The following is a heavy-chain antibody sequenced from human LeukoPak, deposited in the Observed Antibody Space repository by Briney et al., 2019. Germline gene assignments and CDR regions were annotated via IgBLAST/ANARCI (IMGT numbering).Heavy chain of an antibody. J-gene: IGHJ4*02. Sequence: GGSLSLSCAVSGFTLNTYCMSWVRQAPGKGLEWVANIKQDGSEQYYVDSVRGRFTISRDNAKNSLYLQMNSMTAEDTAIYYWSRGSACGLDYWGQGTLVTVSS. CDR2: IKQDGSEQ. CDR3: SRGSACGLDY. D-gene: IGHD6-25*01. CDR1: GFTLNTYC. V-gene: IGHV3-7*05.